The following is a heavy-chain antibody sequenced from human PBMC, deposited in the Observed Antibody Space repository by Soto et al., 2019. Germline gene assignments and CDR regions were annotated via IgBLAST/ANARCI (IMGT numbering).Heavy chain of an antibody. Sequence: EVQLVESGGGLVKPGGSLRLSCAVSGFIFSRYSMNWVRQAPGKGLEWVSSIGTSGSYIYDTDSVKGRFTISRDNTKDPLHLQMNSLRADDTAIYSCARGSAVIGLDYWGQGTPVTVSS. D-gene: IGHD3-16*02. J-gene: IGHJ4*02. CDR3: ARGSAVIGLDY. CDR2: IGTSGSYI. CDR1: GFIFSRYS. V-gene: IGHV3-21*01.